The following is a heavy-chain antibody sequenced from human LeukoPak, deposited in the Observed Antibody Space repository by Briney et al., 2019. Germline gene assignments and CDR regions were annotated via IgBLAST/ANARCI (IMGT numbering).Heavy chain of an antibody. V-gene: IGHV4-39*07. Sequence: SETLSLTCTVSGGSISSSSYYWGWIRQPPGKGLEWIGYIYHSGNTYYNPSLRSRVTISVDRSNNQFSLNLSSVTAADTAVYYCTTHLMSGYDFVWGEYESAFDIWGQGTMVTVSS. J-gene: IGHJ3*02. CDR2: IYHSGNT. D-gene: IGHD3-16*01. CDR1: GGSISSSSYY. CDR3: TTHLMSGYDFVWGEYESAFDI.